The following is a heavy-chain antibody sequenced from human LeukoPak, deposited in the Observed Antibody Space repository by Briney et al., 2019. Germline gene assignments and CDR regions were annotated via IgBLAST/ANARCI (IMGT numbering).Heavy chain of an antibody. D-gene: IGHD1-1*01. Sequence: GGSLRLSCAASGFTFSSYGMHWVRQAPGKGLEWVAVISYDGSNKYYADSVKGRFTISRDNSKNTLYLQMNSLRAEDTAVYYCAKEMEPGSNDYWGQGTLVTVSS. CDR2: ISYDGSNK. CDR1: GFTFSSYG. CDR3: AKEMEPGSNDY. V-gene: IGHV3-30*18. J-gene: IGHJ4*02.